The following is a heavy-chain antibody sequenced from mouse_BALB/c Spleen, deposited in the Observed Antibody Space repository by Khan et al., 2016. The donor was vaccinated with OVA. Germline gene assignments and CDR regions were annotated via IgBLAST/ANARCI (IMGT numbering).Heavy chain of an antibody. Sequence: QVQLQQPGAELVKPGSSLKISCKASGYTFTSYYMYWVKQRPGQGLEWIGGINPSNGGTHFNEKFKSKATLTIDKSSSTAYMQLSSLTSKDSAVYCCARSGYGNPFAYWGQGTLVTVSA. J-gene: IGHJ3*01. D-gene: IGHD2-1*01. V-gene: IGHV1S81*02. CDR1: GYTFTSYY. CDR2: INPSNGGT. CDR3: ARSGYGNPFAY.